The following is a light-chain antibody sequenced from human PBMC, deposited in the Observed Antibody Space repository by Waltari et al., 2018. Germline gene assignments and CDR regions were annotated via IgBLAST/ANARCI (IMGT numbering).Light chain of an antibody. CDR3: QVWHDRSNHVV. CDR2: YLT. Sequence: SYVLTQPPSVSVAPGKTATITWGGDKIGGKNVHWYQQGPGQAPVLGIAYLTDRPPEIPGRFSGSNAGNTATLTISRVEVGDEADYYCQVWHDRSNHVVFGGGTKLTVL. J-gene: IGLJ3*02. CDR1: KIGGKN. V-gene: IGLV3-21*04.